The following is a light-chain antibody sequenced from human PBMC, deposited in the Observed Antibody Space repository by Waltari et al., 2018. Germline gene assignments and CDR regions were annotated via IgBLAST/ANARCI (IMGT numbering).Light chain of an antibody. CDR1: QSVSNNY. Sequence: EIVLTQSPGTLSLSPGERATLSCRASQSVSNNYLAWYQQKPGQAPRLLIYAASSRVTGSPDRSSGSGSGTDFTRTISRLEPEDFAVYYCQQYGSSPLYTFGQGTKLEIK. CDR3: QQYGSSPLYT. CDR2: AAS. J-gene: IGKJ2*01. V-gene: IGKV3-20*01.